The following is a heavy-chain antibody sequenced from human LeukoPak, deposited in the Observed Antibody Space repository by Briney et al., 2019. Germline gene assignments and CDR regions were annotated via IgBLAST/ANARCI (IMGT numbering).Heavy chain of an antibody. V-gene: IGHV3-30*03. Sequence: GGSLRLSCAASGFTFSSYGMHWVRQAPGKGLEWMAVISYDGSKQYYADSVKGRFTISRDNSKNTLYLQMNSLRAEDTAVYYCALTGNAYYFDYWGQGTLVTVSS. CDR2: ISYDGSKQ. CDR3: ALTGNAYYFDY. CDR1: GFTFSSYG. J-gene: IGHJ4*02. D-gene: IGHD7-27*01.